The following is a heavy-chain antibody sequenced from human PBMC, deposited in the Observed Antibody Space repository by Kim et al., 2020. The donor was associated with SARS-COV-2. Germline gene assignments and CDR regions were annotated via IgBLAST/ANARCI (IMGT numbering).Heavy chain of an antibody. J-gene: IGHJ6*02. D-gene: IGHD3-9*01. CDR3: ARQMTGYVYGMDV. Sequence: SPSFQGQVTISADKSISTAYLQWSSLKASDTAMYYCARQMTGYVYGMDVWGQGTTVTVSS. V-gene: IGHV5-51*01.